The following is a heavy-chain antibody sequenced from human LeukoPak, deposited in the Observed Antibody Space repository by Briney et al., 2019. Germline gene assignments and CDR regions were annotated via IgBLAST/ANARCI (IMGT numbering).Heavy chain of an antibody. CDR1: GDSVSGYY. CDR3: ARMSRFSWTPYYFDS. V-gene: IGHV4-59*02. Sequence: KTSETLSLTCIVSGDSVSGYYWNWIRQPPGKGLEWIGYTHHSGITNYNPFLKSRVTILIDTSKTQFSLRLSSVTAADTAVYYCARMSRFSWTPYYFDSWSQGTLVIVSS. J-gene: IGHJ4*02. D-gene: IGHD3/OR15-3a*01. CDR2: THHSGIT.